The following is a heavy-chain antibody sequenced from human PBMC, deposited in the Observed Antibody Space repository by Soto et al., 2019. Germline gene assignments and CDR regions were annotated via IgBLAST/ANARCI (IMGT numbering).Heavy chain of an antibody. V-gene: IGHV1-8*01. CDR1: GYTVTSYD. D-gene: IGHD4-17*01. CDR3: ARTLYGDNVDY. J-gene: IGHJ4*02. Sequence: ASVNLSCKASGYTVTSYDINWVRQATGQGLEWMGWMNPTSGNTGYAQKFQGRVTMTRNTSISTAYMELSSLRSEDTAVYYCARTLYGDNVDYWGQGTLVNVSS. CDR2: MNPTSGNT.